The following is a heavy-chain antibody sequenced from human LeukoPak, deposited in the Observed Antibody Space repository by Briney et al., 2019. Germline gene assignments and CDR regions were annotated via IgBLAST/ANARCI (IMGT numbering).Heavy chain of an antibody. CDR3: ARVQKTHSGSWYGVGVFDY. Sequence: GGSLRLSCAASGFTFSSYWMSWVRQAPGKGLEWVANIKQDGSEKYYVDSVKGRFTISRDNAKNSLYLQMNSLRAEDTAVYYCARVQKTHSGSWYGVGVFDYWGQGTLVTVSS. CDR2: IKQDGSEK. CDR1: GFTFSSYW. J-gene: IGHJ4*02. V-gene: IGHV3-7*01. D-gene: IGHD6-13*01.